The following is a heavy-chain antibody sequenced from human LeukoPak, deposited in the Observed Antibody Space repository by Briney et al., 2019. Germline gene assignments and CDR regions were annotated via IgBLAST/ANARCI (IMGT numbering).Heavy chain of an antibody. J-gene: IGHJ6*03. V-gene: IGHV3-66*02. Sequence: GGSLRLSCAASGFTVSSNYMSWVRQAPGKGLEWVSVIYSGGSTYYADSVKGRFTISRDNSKNTLYLQMNSLRAEDTAVYYCARSLIVAYYMDVWGKGTTVIVSS. CDR3: ARSLIVAYYMDV. CDR2: IYSGGST. D-gene: IGHD2-15*01. CDR1: GFTVSSNY.